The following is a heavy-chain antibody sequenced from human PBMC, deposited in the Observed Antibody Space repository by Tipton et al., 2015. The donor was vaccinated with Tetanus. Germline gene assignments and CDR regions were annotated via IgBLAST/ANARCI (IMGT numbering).Heavy chain of an antibody. Sequence: TLSLTCTVSGGSISSSSYYWGWIRQPPGKRLEWIGSIYYSGSTYYNPSLKSRVTISVDTSKNQFSLKLSSVTAADTAVYYCARDRGVSRGVDYWGQGTLVTVSS. CDR2: IYYSGST. V-gene: IGHV4-39*07. D-gene: IGHD3-10*01. CDR1: GGSISSSSYY. J-gene: IGHJ4*02. CDR3: ARDRGVSRGVDY.